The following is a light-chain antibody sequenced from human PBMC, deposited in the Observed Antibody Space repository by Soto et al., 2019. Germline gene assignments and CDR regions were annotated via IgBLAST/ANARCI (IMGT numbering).Light chain of an antibody. CDR1: RGISNY. CDR2: AAS. J-gene: IGKJ3*01. V-gene: IGKV1-9*01. Sequence: DIQLTQSPSFLSASVGDRVTITCRASRGISNYLAWYQQKPGKAPKLLIYAASILQSGVPSRFSGSGSGTQFTLTISSLQPEDFATYYCQQLNSYLLFGPGTKVDIK. CDR3: QQLNSYLL.